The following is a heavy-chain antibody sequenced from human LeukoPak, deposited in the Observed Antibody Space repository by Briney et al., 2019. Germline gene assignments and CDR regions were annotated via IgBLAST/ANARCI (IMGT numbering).Heavy chain of an antibody. V-gene: IGHV3-23*01. D-gene: IGHD3-3*01. J-gene: IGHJ4*02. CDR2: ISGSGGST. Sequence: PGGSLRLSCAASGFTFSSYAMSWVRQAPGKGLEWVSAISGSGGSTYYADSVKGRFTISRDNSKNTLYLQMNSLRAEDTAVYYCAKDQGYDFWSGYNDYWGQGTLVTVSS. CDR1: GFTFSSYA. CDR3: AKDQGYDFWSGYNDY.